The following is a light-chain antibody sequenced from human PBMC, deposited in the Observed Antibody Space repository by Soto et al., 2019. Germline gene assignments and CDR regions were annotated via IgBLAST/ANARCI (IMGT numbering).Light chain of an antibody. CDR2: RTD. Sequence: QSALTQPPSASGAPGQRVTISCSGSRSKIGSNTVHWYQQFPGTAPKLLVYRTDHRPSGVPDRFSGSKSGTADSLAISGLQSEDEADYYCSSYAGSNDWVFGGGTKLTVL. CDR1: RSKIGSNT. J-gene: IGLJ3*02. CDR3: SSYAGSNDWV. V-gene: IGLV1-44*01.